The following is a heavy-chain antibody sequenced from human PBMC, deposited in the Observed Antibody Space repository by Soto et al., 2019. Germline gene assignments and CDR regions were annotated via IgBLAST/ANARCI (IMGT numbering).Heavy chain of an antibody. D-gene: IGHD3-10*01. CDR3: AKGPIWFGELVSSPKEPLFDY. V-gene: IGHV3-9*01. CDR2: ISWNSGSI. CDR1: GFTFDDYA. J-gene: IGHJ4*02. Sequence: EVQLVESGGGLVQPGRSLRLSCAASGFTFDDYAMHWVRQAPGKGLEWVSGISWNSGSIGYADSVKGRFTISRDNAKNSLYLQMNSLRAEDTALYYCAKGPIWFGELVSSPKEPLFDYWGQGTLVTVSS.